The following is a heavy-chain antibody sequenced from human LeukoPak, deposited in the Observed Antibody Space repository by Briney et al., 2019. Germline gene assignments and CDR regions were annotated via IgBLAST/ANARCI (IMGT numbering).Heavy chain of an antibody. CDR2: IIPIFGTA. D-gene: IGHD2-15*01. V-gene: IGHV1-69*06. CDR3: ARDGRYCSGGSCPFHY. CDR1: GGTFSSYA. Sequence: ASVKVSCKASGGTFSSYAISWVRQAPGQGLEWMGGIIPIFGTANYAQKFQGRVTITADKSTSTAYMELSSLRSEDTAVYYCARDGRYCSGGSCPFHYWGQGTLVTVSS. J-gene: IGHJ4*02.